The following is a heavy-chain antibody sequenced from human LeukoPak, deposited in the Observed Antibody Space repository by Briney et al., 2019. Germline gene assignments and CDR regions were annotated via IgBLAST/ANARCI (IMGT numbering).Heavy chain of an antibody. V-gene: IGHV3-66*02. CDR3: ARDPPRTSLDI. CDR2: IYSGGST. Sequence: GGSLRLSCAASGFTFSSSYMSWVRQAPGKGLEWVSVIYSGGSTYYADSVKGRFTISRDNSKNTLYLQMNSLRAEDTAVYYCARDPPRTSLDIWGQGTMVTVSS. J-gene: IGHJ3*02. D-gene: IGHD2-2*01. CDR1: GFTFSSSY.